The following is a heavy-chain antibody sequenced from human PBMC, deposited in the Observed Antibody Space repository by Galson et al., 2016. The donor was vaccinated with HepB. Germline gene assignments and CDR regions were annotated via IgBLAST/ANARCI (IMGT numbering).Heavy chain of an antibody. Sequence: SLRLSCAASGFTFSNYAMYWVRQASGKGLEWVAVISFDGNNQYYADSVKGRFTISRDSSNNTLYLRTDSLRVDDTAVYYCVRGKNAGDSTRLNYWGQGTLVTVSS. D-gene: IGHD2/OR15-2a*01. V-gene: IGHV3-30-3*01. CDR1: GFTFSNYA. J-gene: IGHJ4*02. CDR2: ISFDGNNQ. CDR3: VRGKNAGDSTRLNY.